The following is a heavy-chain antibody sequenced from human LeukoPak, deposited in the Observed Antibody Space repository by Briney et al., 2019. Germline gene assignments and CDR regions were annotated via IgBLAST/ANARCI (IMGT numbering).Heavy chain of an antibody. J-gene: IGHJ4*02. D-gene: IGHD5-18*01. Sequence: ASVKVSCKASGYTFTGYYMHWVRQAPGQGLEWMGWINPNSGGTNYAQKFQGRVTMTRDTSISTAYMELSRLRSDDTAVYYCARDGQYSYGTFDYWGQGTMVTVSS. CDR3: ARDGQYSYGTFDY. CDR1: GYTFTGYY. CDR2: INPNSGGT. V-gene: IGHV1-2*02.